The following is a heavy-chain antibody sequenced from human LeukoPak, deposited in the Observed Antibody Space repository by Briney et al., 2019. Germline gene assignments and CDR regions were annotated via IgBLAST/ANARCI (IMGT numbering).Heavy chain of an antibody. CDR1: GFTFSSYG. CDR3: AKDQTPPLH. J-gene: IGHJ1*01. V-gene: IGHV3-30*18. D-gene: IGHD4-23*01. Sequence: GGSLRLSCAASGFTFSSYGMHWVRQAPGKELEWVAVISYDGSNKYYADSVKGRFTISRDNSKNTLYLQMNSLRAEDTAVYYCAKDQTPPLHWGQGTLVTVSS. CDR2: ISYDGSNK.